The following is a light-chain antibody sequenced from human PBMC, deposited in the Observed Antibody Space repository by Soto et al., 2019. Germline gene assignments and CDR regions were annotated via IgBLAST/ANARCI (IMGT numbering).Light chain of an antibody. Sequence: EIVLTQSPGTLSLSPWERATLSCRASQSVSSSYLAWYQQKPGQAPRLLIYGASSRATGIPERFSGSGSGTDFTLTISRLESEDFAVYYCQQYGSSPFTFGPGTKVDIK. J-gene: IGKJ3*01. CDR2: GAS. CDR1: QSVSSSY. CDR3: QQYGSSPFT. V-gene: IGKV3-20*01.